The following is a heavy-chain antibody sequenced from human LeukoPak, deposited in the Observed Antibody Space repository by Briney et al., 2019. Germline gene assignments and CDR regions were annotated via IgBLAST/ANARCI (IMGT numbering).Heavy chain of an antibody. D-gene: IGHD2-2*01. J-gene: IGHJ4*02. CDR2: IYPRDGST. CDR3: ATLGYCSSTSCFLFDY. CDR1: GYTFTSYY. Sequence: ASVKVSCKASGYTFTSYYIHWVRQAPGQGLEWMGMIYPRDGSTSYAQKFQGRVTVTRDTSTSTVHMELSSLRSEDTAVYYCATLGYCSSTSCFLFDYWGQGTLVAVSS. V-gene: IGHV1-46*01.